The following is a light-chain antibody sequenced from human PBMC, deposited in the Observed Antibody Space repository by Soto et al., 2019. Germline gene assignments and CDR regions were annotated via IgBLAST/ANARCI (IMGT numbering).Light chain of an antibody. CDR1: QSISSY. V-gene: IGKV1-5*01. Sequence: DIQMTQSPSSLSASVVDRVTITCRASQSISSYLTWYQQKPGKAPKYLIYGASSWASGVPERFSGSGSGTEFTLSISRLQPDDFATYYCQQYNIYPWTFGQGTKVDIK. CDR2: GAS. CDR3: QQYNIYPWT. J-gene: IGKJ1*01.